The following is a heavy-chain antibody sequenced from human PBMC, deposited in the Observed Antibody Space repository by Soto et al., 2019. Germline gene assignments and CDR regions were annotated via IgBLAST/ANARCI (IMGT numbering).Heavy chain of an antibody. J-gene: IGHJ4*01. CDR3: VVISKVWGQGYYFDY. D-gene: IGHD3-10*01. V-gene: IGHV4-61*03. CDR2: IHYTGST. Sequence: QVQLQESGPGLVKPSETLSLTCTVSDGSVSSANYYWTWIRQPPGKGLEGIAYIHYTGSTNYNPSLKSRVTIPLDTSKNHFSLKLSAVTAADTAVYYCVVISKVWGQGYYFDYWGQGTLVTVSS. CDR1: DGSVSSANYY.